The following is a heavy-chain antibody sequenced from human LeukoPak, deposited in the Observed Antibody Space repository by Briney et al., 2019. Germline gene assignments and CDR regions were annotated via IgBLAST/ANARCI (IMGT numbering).Heavy chain of an antibody. Sequence: PGGSLRLSCAASGFTFSSYSMNWVRQAPGKGLEWVSYISSSSSTIYYADSVKGRFTISGDNAKNSLYLQMNSLRAEDTAVYYCARAYDILTGGDFDYWGQGTLVTVSS. D-gene: IGHD3-9*01. J-gene: IGHJ4*02. V-gene: IGHV3-48*01. CDR1: GFTFSSYS. CDR3: ARAYDILTGGDFDY. CDR2: ISSSSSTI.